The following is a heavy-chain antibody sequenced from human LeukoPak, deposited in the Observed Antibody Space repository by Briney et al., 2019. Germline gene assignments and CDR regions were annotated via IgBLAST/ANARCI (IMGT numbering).Heavy chain of an antibody. CDR3: ARTDIVATIASYGMDV. CDR1: GYTFTSYG. J-gene: IGHJ6*02. D-gene: IGHD5-12*01. Sequence: ASVKVSCKASGYTFTSYGISWVRQAPGQGLEWMGWISANNGNTNYALKLQGRVTMTTDTSTSTAYMELRGLRFDDTAVYYCARTDIVATIASYGMDVWGQGTTVTVSS. V-gene: IGHV1-18*01. CDR2: ISANNGNT.